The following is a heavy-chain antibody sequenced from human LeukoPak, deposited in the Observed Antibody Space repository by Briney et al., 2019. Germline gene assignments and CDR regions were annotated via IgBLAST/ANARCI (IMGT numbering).Heavy chain of an antibody. Sequence: SETLSLTCAVYGGSFSGYYWSWNRQPPGKGLEWIGEINQSGSTNYNPSLKSRVTISVDKSKNQASLKLSSVTAADTALYYCAREGIKNWFDPWGQGTLVTVSS. D-gene: IGHD3-10*01. CDR2: INQSGST. CDR1: GGSFSGYY. V-gene: IGHV4-34*01. CDR3: AREGIKNWFDP. J-gene: IGHJ5*02.